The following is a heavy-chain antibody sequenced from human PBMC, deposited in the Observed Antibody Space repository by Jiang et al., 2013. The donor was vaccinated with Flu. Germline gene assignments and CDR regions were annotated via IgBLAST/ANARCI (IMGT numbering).Heavy chain of an antibody. Sequence: LESGGGVVQPGRSLRLSCAASGFTFSSYGMHWVRQAPGKGLEWVAFISYDGSNKYYADSVKGRFTISGDNSKSTLYLQMNSLRDEDTAMYYCAKAGYYDYVWNDYWGQGTLVTVSS. CDR3: AKAGYYDYVWNDY. V-gene: IGHV3-30*18. J-gene: IGHJ4*02. CDR2: ISYDGSNK. D-gene: IGHD3-16*01. CDR1: GFTFSSYG.